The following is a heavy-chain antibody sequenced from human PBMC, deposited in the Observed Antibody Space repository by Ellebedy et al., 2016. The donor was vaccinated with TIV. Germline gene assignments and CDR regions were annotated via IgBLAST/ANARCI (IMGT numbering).Heavy chain of an antibody. J-gene: IGHJ4*02. CDR2: IGASGGDT. Sequence: GGSLRLXCAASGFTFSSYTMSWVRQAPGKGLEWVLAIGASGGDTNYYDSVKGRFTISRDNSKNTLFRQISSRRAEDTAVYYCAKNLRGGGLDYWGQGTLVTDSS. CDR1: GFTFSSYT. D-gene: IGHD3-16*01. CDR3: AKNLRGGGLDY. V-gene: IGHV3-23*01.